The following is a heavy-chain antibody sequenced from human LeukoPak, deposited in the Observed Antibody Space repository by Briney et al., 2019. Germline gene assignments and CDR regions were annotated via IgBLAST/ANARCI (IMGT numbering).Heavy chain of an antibody. V-gene: IGHV1-2*06. J-gene: IGHJ4*02. CDR1: GYTFTGYY. Sequence: GASVKVSCKASGYTFTGYYMHWVRQAPGQGPEWMGRINPNSGETIYAQKFQGRVTMTRHTSISTAYMELTRLKSDDTAVYYCARTLDWGQGTLVTVSS. CDR2: INPNSGET. CDR3: ARTLD.